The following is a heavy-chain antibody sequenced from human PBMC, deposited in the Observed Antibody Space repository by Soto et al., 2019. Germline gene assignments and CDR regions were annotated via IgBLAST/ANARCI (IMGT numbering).Heavy chain of an antibody. CDR2: IIPIFGTA. D-gene: IGHD1-26*01. J-gene: IGHJ4*02. CDR1: GGTFSSSA. Sequence: SVTVYCTASGGTFSSSAISWVRQAPGQGLEWMGGIIPIFGTANYAQKFQGRVTITADKSTSTAYMELSSLRSEDTAVYYCASLNSGSYQYYFDYWGQGTLVTVSS. V-gene: IGHV1-69*06. CDR3: ASLNSGSYQYYFDY.